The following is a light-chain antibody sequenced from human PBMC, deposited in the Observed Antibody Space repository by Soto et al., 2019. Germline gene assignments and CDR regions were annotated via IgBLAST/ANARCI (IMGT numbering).Light chain of an antibody. J-gene: IGKJ1*01. V-gene: IGKV3-15*01. CDR1: QSVSSSY. CDR3: QQYNNWPPWT. Sequence: EFVLTQSPVALSLSPGERATLSCRASQSVSSSYLAWYQQKPGQAPRLLIYGASTRATGIPARFSGSGSGTEFTLTISSLQSEDFAVYYCQQYNNWPPWTFGQGTKVDIK. CDR2: GAS.